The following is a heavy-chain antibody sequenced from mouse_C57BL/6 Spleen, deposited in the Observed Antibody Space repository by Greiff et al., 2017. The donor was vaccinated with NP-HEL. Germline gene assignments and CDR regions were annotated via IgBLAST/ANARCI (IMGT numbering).Heavy chain of an antibody. CDR3: ALTTVVAKTDWYFDV. Sequence: QVQLQQPGAELVMPGASVKLSCKASGYTFTSYWMHWVKQRPGQGLEWIGEIDPSDSYTNYNQKFKGKSTLTVDKSSSTAYMQLSSLTSEDSAVYYCALTTVVAKTDWYFDVWGTGTTVTVSS. J-gene: IGHJ1*03. D-gene: IGHD1-1*01. CDR2: IDPSDSYT. CDR1: GYTFTSYW. V-gene: IGHV1-69*01.